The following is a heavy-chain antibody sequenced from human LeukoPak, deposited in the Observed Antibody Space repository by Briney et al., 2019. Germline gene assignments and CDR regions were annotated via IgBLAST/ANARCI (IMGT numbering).Heavy chain of an antibody. CDR1: GGSISSYY. CDR2: IYYSGST. CDR3: ARGYDSSDY. D-gene: IGHD3-22*01. V-gene: IGHV4-59*01. Sequence: PSETLSLTCTVSGGSISSYYWSWIRQPPGKGLEWIGYIYYSGSTNYNPSLTSRVTISVDTSKNQFSLKLSSVTAADTAVYYCARGYDSSDYWGQGTLVTVSS. J-gene: IGHJ4*02.